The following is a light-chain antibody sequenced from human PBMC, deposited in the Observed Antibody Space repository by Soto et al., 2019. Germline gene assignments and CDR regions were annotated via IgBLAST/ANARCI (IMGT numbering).Light chain of an antibody. Sequence: TQFPAILSAFPGEGATLSCRSAQDVTTNFAWYQLRRGQAPRLLIYGASDRATGTPDRFSGSGSGTDFTLTISSLEPEDFAVYYCQQRSNWPITFGQGTRLEI. CDR3: QQRSNWPIT. V-gene: IGKV3-11*01. CDR1: QDVTTN. CDR2: GAS. J-gene: IGKJ5*01.